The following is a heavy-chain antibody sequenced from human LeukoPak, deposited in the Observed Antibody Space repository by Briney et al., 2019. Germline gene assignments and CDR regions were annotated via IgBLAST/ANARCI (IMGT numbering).Heavy chain of an antibody. V-gene: IGHV3-7*03. D-gene: IGHD6-13*01. Sequence: PGGSLRLSCAASGFTFSTYWMTWVRQAPGKGLEWVANIKEDGRDKYYVDSVKGRFTISRDNAKSSLYLQMNGLRAEDTAVYFCARDSGWFRFDSWGQGTLVTVSS. CDR1: GFTFSTYW. J-gene: IGHJ4*02. CDR2: IKEDGRDK. CDR3: ARDSGWFRFDS.